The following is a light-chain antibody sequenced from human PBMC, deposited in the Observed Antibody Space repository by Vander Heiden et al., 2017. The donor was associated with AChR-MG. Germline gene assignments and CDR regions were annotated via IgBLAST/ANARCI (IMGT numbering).Light chain of an antibody. CDR1: KLGDKY. J-gene: IGLJ2*01. V-gene: IGLV3-1*01. Sequence: YELTQPPSVSVPPGQTASITCSGDKLGDKYACWYQQKPGQSPVLVIYQDSKRPSGIPERFSGSNSGNTATLTISGIQAMDEADYYCQAWDSSTHVVFGGGTKLTVL. CDR2: QDS. CDR3: QAWDSSTHVV.